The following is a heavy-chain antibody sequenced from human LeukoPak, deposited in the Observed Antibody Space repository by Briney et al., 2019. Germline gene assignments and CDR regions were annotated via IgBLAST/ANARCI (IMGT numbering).Heavy chain of an antibody. CDR3: AREYTTVTNWFDP. V-gene: IGHV3-7*01. D-gene: IGHD4-11*01. CDR2: INQDGTEK. Sequence: NINQDGTEKYYVDSVKGGFTISREKGKNSLYMQMNSLRAEDTAVYYCAREYTTVTNWFDPWGQGTLVTVSS. J-gene: IGHJ5*02.